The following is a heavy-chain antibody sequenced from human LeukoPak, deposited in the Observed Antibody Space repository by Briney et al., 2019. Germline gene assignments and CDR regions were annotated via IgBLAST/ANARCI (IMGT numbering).Heavy chain of an antibody. CDR1: GGSISSYY. D-gene: IGHD2-15*01. Sequence: SETLSLTCTVSGGSISSYYWSWIRQPAGKGLEWIGRIYTSGSTNYNPSLKSRVTMSVDTSKNQFSLKLSSVTAADTAVYYCARGGDCSGGSCLPPFFYHYYYMDVWGKGTTVTVSS. V-gene: IGHV4-4*07. CDR2: IYTSGST. CDR3: ARGGDCSGGSCLPPFFYHYYYMDV. J-gene: IGHJ6*03.